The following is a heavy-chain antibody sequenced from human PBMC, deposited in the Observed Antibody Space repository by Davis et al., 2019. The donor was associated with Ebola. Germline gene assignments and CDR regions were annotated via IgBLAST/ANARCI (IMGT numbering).Heavy chain of an antibody. CDR3: TRESGGGIDY. Sequence: GESLKISCAASGFTFSNAWMSWVRQAPGKGLEWVGRIKSKTDGGTTEYAASVKGRFTISRDDSKSIAYLQMDSLKVEDTAVYYCTRESGGGIDYWGQGTLVTVSS. J-gene: IGHJ4*02. CDR1: GFTFSNAW. CDR2: IKSKTDGGTT. D-gene: IGHD2-15*01. V-gene: IGHV3-15*01.